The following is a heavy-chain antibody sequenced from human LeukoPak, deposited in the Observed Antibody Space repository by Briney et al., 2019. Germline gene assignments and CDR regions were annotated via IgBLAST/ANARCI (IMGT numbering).Heavy chain of an antibody. CDR3: ARWGSGYYSCYFDY. Sequence: SETLSLTCTVSGGSISSSSYYWGWIRQPPGKGLEWIGSIYYSGSTYYNPSLKSRVTISVDTSKNQFSLKLSSVTAADTAVYYCARWGSGYYSCYFDYWGQGTLVTVSS. CDR2: IYYSGST. V-gene: IGHV4-39*01. CDR1: GGSISSSSYY. J-gene: IGHJ4*02. D-gene: IGHD3-22*01.